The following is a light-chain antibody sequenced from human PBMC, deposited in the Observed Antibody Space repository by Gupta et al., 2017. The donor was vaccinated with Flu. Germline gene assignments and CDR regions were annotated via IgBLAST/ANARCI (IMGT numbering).Light chain of an antibody. CDR3: QQYNSYPLT. CDR2: VAS. CDR1: HDFGSH. J-gene: IGKJ4*01. Sequence: GERATLSCRASHDFGSHLSWFQQKPGQAPRLLIYVASTRDTGIPSRFSGSGSGTEFTLTISSLQSEDFAVYYCQQYNSYPLTFGGGTEVEIK. V-gene: IGKV3-15*01.